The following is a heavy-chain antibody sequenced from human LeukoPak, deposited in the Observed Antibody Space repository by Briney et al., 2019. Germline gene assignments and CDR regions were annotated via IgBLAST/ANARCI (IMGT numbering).Heavy chain of an antibody. D-gene: IGHD2-2*01. Sequence: GGSLRLSCAASGFTFSSYAMHWVRQAPGKGLEWVAVISYDGSNKYYADSVKGRFTISRDNSKNTLYLQMNSLRAEDTAVYYCAETPPAAMSGGTNFDHWGQGTLVTVSS. J-gene: IGHJ4*02. CDR1: GFTFSSYA. CDR3: AETPPAAMSGGTNFDH. V-gene: IGHV3-30*04. CDR2: ISYDGSNK.